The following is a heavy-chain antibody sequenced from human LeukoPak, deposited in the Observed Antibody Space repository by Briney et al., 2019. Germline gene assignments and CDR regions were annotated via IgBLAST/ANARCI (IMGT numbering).Heavy chain of an antibody. Sequence: SETLSLTCTVSGDSISGRSYYWGWIRQPPGEGLEWIGTIHYSGSTYYIPSLKSRVTISVDASKNQFSLKLTSVTAADTAVYYCARLQLVRGVISLDPWGQGTLVTVSS. CDR3: ARLQLVRGVISLDP. V-gene: IGHV4-39*01. D-gene: IGHD3-10*01. CDR2: IHYSGST. CDR1: GDSISGRSYY. J-gene: IGHJ5*02.